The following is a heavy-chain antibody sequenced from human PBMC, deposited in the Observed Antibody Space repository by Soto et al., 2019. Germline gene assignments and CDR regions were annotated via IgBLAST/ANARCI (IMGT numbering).Heavy chain of an antibody. Sequence: PSETLSLTCTVSGGSISSSSYYWGWIRQPPGKGLEWIGSMHSRGSTYYNPSLKSRVTISVDTSKNQFSLKLTSVTAADTAVYYCARHQKHSSGWFYFDYWGQGTLVTVSS. D-gene: IGHD6-19*01. J-gene: IGHJ4*02. CDR3: ARHQKHSSGWFYFDY. CDR1: GGSISSSSYY. V-gene: IGHV4-39*01. CDR2: MHSRGST.